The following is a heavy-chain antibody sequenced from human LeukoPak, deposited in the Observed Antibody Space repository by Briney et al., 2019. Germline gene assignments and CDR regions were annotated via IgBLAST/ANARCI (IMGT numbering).Heavy chain of an antibody. J-gene: IGHJ5*02. Sequence: SETLSLTCTVSGGSISSSGYYWGWIRQPPGKGLEWIASIYYSGSTYYNPSLKSRVTIFVDTSKNQLSLKLSSLTAADTAVYYCARHEYSGSYYGLSWFDPWGQGTLVTVSS. CDR1: GGSISSSGYY. D-gene: IGHD1-26*01. CDR2: IYYSGST. V-gene: IGHV4-39*01. CDR3: ARHEYSGSYYGLSWFDP.